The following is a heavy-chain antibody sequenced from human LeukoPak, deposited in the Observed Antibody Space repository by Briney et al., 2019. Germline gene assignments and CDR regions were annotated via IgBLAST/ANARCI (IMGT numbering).Heavy chain of an antibody. CDR2: INTDGSYT. Sequence: GGSLRLSCAASGFTFSSYWMHWVRQAPGKGLVWVSRINTDGSYTSYADSVKGRFTISRDNAKNTLYLQMNSLRAEDTAVYYCARDHRGSGSRYYYYYMDVWDKGTTVIVSS. V-gene: IGHV3-74*01. CDR1: GFTFSSYW. CDR3: ARDHRGSGSRYYYYYMDV. J-gene: IGHJ6*03. D-gene: IGHD3-10*01.